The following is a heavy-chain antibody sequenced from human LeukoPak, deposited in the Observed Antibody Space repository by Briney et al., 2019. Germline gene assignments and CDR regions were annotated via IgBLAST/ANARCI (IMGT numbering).Heavy chain of an antibody. CDR3: ARGGGSYYNY. CDR1: GFTFSSYA. CDR2: IKQDGSEK. V-gene: IGHV3-7*04. Sequence: PGGSLRLSCAAAGFTFSSYAMSWVRQAPGKGLEGVANIKQDGSEKYYVASVKGRFTISRDNAKNSLYLQMNSLGAEDTAVYYCARGGGSYYNYWGQGTLVTVSS. J-gene: IGHJ4*02. D-gene: IGHD1-26*01.